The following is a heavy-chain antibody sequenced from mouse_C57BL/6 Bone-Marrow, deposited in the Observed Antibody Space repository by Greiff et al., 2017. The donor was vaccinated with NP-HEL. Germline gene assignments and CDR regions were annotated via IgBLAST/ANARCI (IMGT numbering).Heavy chain of an antibody. Sequence: VQLQQPGAELVKPGASVKLSCKASGYTFTSYWMHWVKQRPGRGLEWIGRIDPNSGGTKYNEKFKSKATLTVDKPSSTAYMQLSSLTSEDSAVYYCAREEYYYGSTLVLLDVWGTGTTVTVSS. CDR1: GYTFTSYW. CDR3: AREEYYYGSTLVLLDV. D-gene: IGHD1-1*01. V-gene: IGHV1-72*01. J-gene: IGHJ1*03. CDR2: IDPNSGGT.